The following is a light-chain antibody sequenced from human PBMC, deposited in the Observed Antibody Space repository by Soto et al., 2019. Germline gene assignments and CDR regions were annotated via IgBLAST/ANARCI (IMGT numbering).Light chain of an antibody. Sequence: QSALTQPASVSGSPGQSITISCTGTSSDVGGYNYVSWYQQHPGKAPKLIIYEVSNRHSGVSNRFSGSKSGNTASLTISGLQAEDEADYYCNSYRTNYTWLFGGGTQVTVL. CDR2: EVS. CDR3: NSYRTNYTWL. J-gene: IGLJ3*02. CDR1: SSDVGGYNY. V-gene: IGLV2-14*01.